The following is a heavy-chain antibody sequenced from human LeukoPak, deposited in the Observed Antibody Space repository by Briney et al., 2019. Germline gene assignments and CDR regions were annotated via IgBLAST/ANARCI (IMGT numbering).Heavy chain of an antibody. D-gene: IGHD2-15*01. CDR2: IFSGRNT. Sequence: GWSLRLSCAASGFTVSSNYMSWVRQAPGKGLDGVAVIFSGRNTYYADSVKGRFTISTDNSKNTLDLQMNSLRAEDTAVYYCARTVPGHCSGGSCLGYWGQGTLVTVSS. CDR3: ARTVPGHCSGGSCLGY. V-gene: IGHV3-66*01. J-gene: IGHJ4*02. CDR1: GFTVSSNY.